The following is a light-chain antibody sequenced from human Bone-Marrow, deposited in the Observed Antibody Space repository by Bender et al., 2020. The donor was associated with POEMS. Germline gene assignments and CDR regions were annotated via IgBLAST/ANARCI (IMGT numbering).Light chain of an antibody. J-gene: IGLJ2*01. CDR3: CSYAGPNIFVV. Sequence: QSALTQPASVSGSPGQSITISCTGTSSDVGTYKLVSWYQQHSGKAPKLMIYKDHKRPSGVPDRFSGSKSGNTASLTISGLQADDEADYYCCSYAGPNIFVVFGGGTKVTVL. CDR2: KDH. CDR1: SSDVGTYKL. V-gene: IGLV2-23*01.